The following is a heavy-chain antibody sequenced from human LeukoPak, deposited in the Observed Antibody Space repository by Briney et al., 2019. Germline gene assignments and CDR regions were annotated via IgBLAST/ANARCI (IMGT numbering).Heavy chain of an antibody. J-gene: IGHJ5*02. D-gene: IGHD6-13*01. CDR1: GGSISSGGYS. CDR2: IYHSGST. CDR3: ARGIAAASIWFDP. Sequence: SETLSLTCAVSGGSISSGGYSWSWIRQPPGKGLEWIGYIYHSGSTYYNPSLKSRVTISVDRSKNQFSLKLSSVTAADTAVYYCARGIAAASIWFDPWVQGTLVTVSS. V-gene: IGHV4-30-2*01.